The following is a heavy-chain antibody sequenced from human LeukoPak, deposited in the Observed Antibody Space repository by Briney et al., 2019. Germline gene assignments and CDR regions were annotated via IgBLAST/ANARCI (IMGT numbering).Heavy chain of an antibody. CDR2: MNPNSGNT. J-gene: IGHJ6*02. CDR3: ARGPNTYYDFWSGYYVLYGLSRTGYYYGMDV. CDR1: GYTFGSFD. Sequence: ASVKVSCKASGYTFGSFDIYWVRQATGQGLEGMGWMNPNSGNTRYAQKFQGRVTMTRKTSISTAYMELSSLRSEDTAVYYCARGPNTYYDFWSGYYVLYGLSRTGYYYGMDVWGQGTTVTVSS. D-gene: IGHD3-3*01. V-gene: IGHV1-8*02.